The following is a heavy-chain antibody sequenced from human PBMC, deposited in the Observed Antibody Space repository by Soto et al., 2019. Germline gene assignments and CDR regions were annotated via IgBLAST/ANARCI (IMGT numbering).Heavy chain of an antibody. CDR3: ARDLRMVRGVINWFDP. V-gene: IGHV1-3*01. CDR1: GYTFTSYA. Sequence: ASVKVSCKASGYTFTSYAMHWVRQAPGQRLEWMGWINAGNGNTKYSQKFQGRVTITRDTSASTAYMELSSLRSEDTAVYYCARDLRMVRGVINWFDPWGQGTLVTVSS. CDR2: INAGNGNT. J-gene: IGHJ5*02. D-gene: IGHD3-10*01.